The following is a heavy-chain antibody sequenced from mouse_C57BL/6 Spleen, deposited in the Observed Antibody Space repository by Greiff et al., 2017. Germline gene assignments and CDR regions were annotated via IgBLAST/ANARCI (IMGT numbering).Heavy chain of an antibody. D-gene: IGHD2-1*01. J-gene: IGHJ2*01. Sequence: VQLKESGPGMVKPSQSLSLTCTVTGYSITSGYDWHWIRHFPGNKLEWMGYISYSGSTNYNPSLKSRISITHDTSKNHFFLKLNSVTTEDTATYYGARRDIYYGNCFDYWGQGTTLTVSS. CDR1: GYSITSGYD. V-gene: IGHV3-1*01. CDR3: ARRDIYYGNCFDY. CDR2: ISYSGST.